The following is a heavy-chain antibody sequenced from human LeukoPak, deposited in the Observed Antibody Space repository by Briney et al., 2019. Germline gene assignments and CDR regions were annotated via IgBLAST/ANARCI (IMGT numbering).Heavy chain of an antibody. D-gene: IGHD6-13*01. CDR2: ISGSGFGT. CDR1: GFTFRTYG. CDR3: AREGIAAAGIWYYYYYMDV. J-gene: IGHJ6*03. Sequence: GGSLRLSCAASGFTFRTYGMSWVRQAPGKGLEWVSAISGSGFGTYYADSVKGRFTISRDNSKSTLYLQMNSLRAEDTAVYYCAREGIAAAGIWYYYYYMDVWGKGTTVTISS. V-gene: IGHV3-23*01.